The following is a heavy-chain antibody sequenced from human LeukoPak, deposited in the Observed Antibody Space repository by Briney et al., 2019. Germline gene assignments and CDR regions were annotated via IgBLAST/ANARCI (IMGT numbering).Heavy chain of an antibody. Sequence: GGPLRLSNGACGFTISCYMGWVRQAPGKGLEWVWSISANGGNTYYADSVKGRFTISRDNSKNTLYLQMNSLRVEDTAVYYCAKDVGIAVACPIDYWGQGTLVTVSS. V-gene: IGHV3-23*01. CDR3: AKDVGIAVACPIDY. CDR1: GFTISCY. CDR2: ISANGGNT. J-gene: IGHJ4*02. D-gene: IGHD6-19*01.